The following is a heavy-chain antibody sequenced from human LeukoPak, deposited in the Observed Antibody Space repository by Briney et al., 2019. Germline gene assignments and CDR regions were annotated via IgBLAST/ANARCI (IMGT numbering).Heavy chain of an antibody. CDR2: IYTSGST. CDR1: GGSISSYY. V-gene: IGHV4-4*07. Sequence: SETLSLTCTVSGGSISSYYWSWIRQPAGKGLEWIGRIYTSGSTNYNPSLKSRVTISIDTSKDQFSLKLNSVTAADTAVYYCARDRGYSYAFDYWGQGTLVTVSS. CDR3: ARDRGYSYAFDY. J-gene: IGHJ4*02. D-gene: IGHD5-18*01.